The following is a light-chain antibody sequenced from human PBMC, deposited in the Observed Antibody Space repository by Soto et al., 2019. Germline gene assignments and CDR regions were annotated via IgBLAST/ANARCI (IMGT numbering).Light chain of an antibody. V-gene: IGKV2-28*01. CDR2: LSS. CDR1: QSLLHSNGYNY. CDR3: MQALQTQLT. J-gene: IGKJ4*01. Sequence: DIVMTQSPLSLPVTPGEPASISCRSSQSLLHSNGYNYLDWYLQKPGQSPQLLIYLSSYRASGVXDTXSGSGSGTDFTLKISRVEAEDVGVYYCMQALQTQLTFGGGTKVEIK.